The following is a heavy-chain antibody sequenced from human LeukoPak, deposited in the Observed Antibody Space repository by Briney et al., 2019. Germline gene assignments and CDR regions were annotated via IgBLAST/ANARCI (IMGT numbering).Heavy chain of an antibody. CDR3: ARTILYRNWFDP. CDR1: GGNFSSYA. CDR2: IIPIFGTA. J-gene: IGHJ5*02. V-gene: IGHV1-69*06. D-gene: IGHD2-8*01. Sequence: SVKVSCKASGGNFSSYAISWVRQAPGQGLEWMGGIIPIFGTANYAQKFQGRVTITADKSTSTAYMELSSLRSEDTAVYYCARTILYRNWFDPWGQGTLVTVSS.